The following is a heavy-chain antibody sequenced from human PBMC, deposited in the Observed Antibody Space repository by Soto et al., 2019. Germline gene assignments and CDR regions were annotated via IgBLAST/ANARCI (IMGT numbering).Heavy chain of an antibody. V-gene: IGHV3-64*02. D-gene: IGHD3-22*01. Sequence: EVRLVQSGEGFVQSGGSLRLSCTASGFSFSLYPMHWVRLAPGRGLQYISAIGADGGDIYYADAVKGQFTISRDNSRNTLYLQMGSLTPEDTAIYCCARALRGSSGYYDYWGQGALVTVTS. CDR2: IGADGGDI. J-gene: IGHJ4*02. CDR1: GFSFSLYP. CDR3: ARALRGSSGYYDY.